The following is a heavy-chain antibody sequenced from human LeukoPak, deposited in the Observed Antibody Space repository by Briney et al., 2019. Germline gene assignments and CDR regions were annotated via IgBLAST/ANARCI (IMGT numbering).Heavy chain of an antibody. CDR2: INHSGST. D-gene: IGHD2-2*01. V-gene: IGHV4-34*01. J-gene: IGHJ4*02. CDR1: GGSFSGYY. Sequence: PSETLSLTCAVYGGSFSGYYWSWIRQPPGKGLEWIGEINHSGSTNYNPSLKSRVTISVDTSKNQFSLKLSSVTAADTAVYYCARGPVLQYQNERFDYWGQGTLVTVSS. CDR3: ARGPVLQYQNERFDY.